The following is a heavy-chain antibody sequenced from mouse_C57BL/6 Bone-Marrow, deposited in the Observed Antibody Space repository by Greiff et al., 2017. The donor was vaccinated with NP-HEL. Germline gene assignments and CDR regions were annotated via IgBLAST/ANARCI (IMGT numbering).Heavy chain of an antibody. CDR2: IWGVGST. J-gene: IGHJ4*01. V-gene: IGHV2-6*01. Sequence: VQLVESGPGLVAPSQSLSITCTVSGFSLTSYGVDWVRQSPGKGLEWLGVIWGVGSTNYNSALKSRLSISKDNSKSQVFLKMNSLQTDDTAMYYCASFFPFNGDGYAMDYWGQGTSVTVSS. CDR3: ASFFPFNGDGYAMDY. D-gene: IGHD4-1*01. CDR1: GFSLTSYG.